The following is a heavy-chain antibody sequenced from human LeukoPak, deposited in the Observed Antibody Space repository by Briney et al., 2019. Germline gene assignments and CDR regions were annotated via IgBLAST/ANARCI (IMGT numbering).Heavy chain of an antibody. J-gene: IGHJ3*02. CDR1: GGSLRAYS. Sequence: SETLSLTCAVYGGSLRAYSWSWIRQPPGKGLEWFGGINHGGSTNYNPSLESRVAISVDTSKNQFSLRLRSVTAADTAVYYCARSNYDAFDIWGQGTMVTVSS. CDR3: ARSNYDAFDI. V-gene: IGHV4-34*01. CDR2: INHGGST. D-gene: IGHD4-11*01.